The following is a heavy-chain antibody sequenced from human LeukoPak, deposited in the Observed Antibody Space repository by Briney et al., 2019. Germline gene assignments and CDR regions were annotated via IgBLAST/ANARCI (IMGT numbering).Heavy chain of an antibody. CDR2: INHSGST. Sequence: PSETLSLTCAVYGGSFSGYYWSWIRQPPGKGLEWIGEINHSGSTNYNPSLKSRVTISVDTSKNQFSLKLSSVTAADTAVYYCARYYYDSSGYITWGQGTLVTVSS. CDR1: GGSFSGYY. J-gene: IGHJ5*02. V-gene: IGHV4-34*01. D-gene: IGHD3-22*01. CDR3: ARYYYDSSGYIT.